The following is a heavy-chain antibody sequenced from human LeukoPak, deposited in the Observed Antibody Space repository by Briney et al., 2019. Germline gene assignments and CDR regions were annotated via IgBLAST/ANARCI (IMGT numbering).Heavy chain of an antibody. J-gene: IGHJ4*02. CDR3: ARDVAWGRSDF. Sequence: GESLRLSCAASGLTFSSYWMNWVRQPPGKGLEWVALINEDESQKYYVDSVKGRFTISRDNAKKSLYLQMDSLRAEDTAVYYCARDVAWGRSDFWGQGTLATVSS. V-gene: IGHV3-7*01. CDR1: GLTFSSYW. CDR2: INEDESQK. D-gene: IGHD1-26*01.